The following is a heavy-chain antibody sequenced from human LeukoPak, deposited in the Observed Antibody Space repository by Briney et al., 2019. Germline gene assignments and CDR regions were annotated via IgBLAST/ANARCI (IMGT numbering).Heavy chain of an antibody. CDR3: ARDGYYDSLDAFDI. Sequence: ASVKVSCKASGYTFTNYYIHWVRQAPGQGLEWMGIINPSGGSTNYAQKFQGRVTMTRDMSTSTVYMEVTSLRSEDTAVYYCARDGYYDSLDAFDIWGQGTMVTVSS. V-gene: IGHV1-46*01. J-gene: IGHJ3*02. D-gene: IGHD3-22*01. CDR2: INPSGGST. CDR1: GYTFTNYY.